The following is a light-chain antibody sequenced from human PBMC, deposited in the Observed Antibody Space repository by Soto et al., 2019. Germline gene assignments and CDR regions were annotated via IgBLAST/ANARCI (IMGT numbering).Light chain of an antibody. V-gene: IGKV3-15*01. CDR1: QSVNTN. J-gene: IGKJ2*01. CDR2: GAS. Sequence: EIVMTQSTATLSVSPGESATLSCRASQSVNTNLAWYQQKPGRAPRLLIHGASTRATGIPARFSGSGSGTEFTLXISSLQSEDFAVYYCQQYNNWPPHTFGQGTKLEIK. CDR3: QQYNNWPPHT.